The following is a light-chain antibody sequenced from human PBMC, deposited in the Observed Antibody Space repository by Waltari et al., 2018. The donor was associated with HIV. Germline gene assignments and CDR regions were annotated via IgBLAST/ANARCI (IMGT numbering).Light chain of an antibody. CDR2: DAS. CDR1: QSVSSY. CDR3: QQRSNWPLT. J-gene: IGKJ4*01. Sequence: EIVLTQSPATLSWSQGERATLSCRASQSVSSYLAWYQQKPGQAPRLLIYDASNRATGIPARFSGSGSGTDFTLTISSLEPEDFAVYYCQQRSNWPLTFGGGTKVEIK. V-gene: IGKV3-11*01.